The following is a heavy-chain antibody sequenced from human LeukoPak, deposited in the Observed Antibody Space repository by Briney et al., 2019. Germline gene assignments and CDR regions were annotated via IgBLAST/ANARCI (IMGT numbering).Heavy chain of an antibody. Sequence: GGSLRLSRAASVFIFKIYAMSCVRQAPGKGRECGSVISCVCDTTYYTDSLKGRFTISRDNAKNTLILQMTSLRAEDTAVYFCAKDRTIRGLMGESTAWGRGTMVTISS. J-gene: IGHJ3*01. V-gene: IGHV3-23*01. CDR3: AKDRTIRGLMGESTA. CDR1: VFIFKIYA. D-gene: IGHD3-10*01. CDR2: ISCVCDTT.